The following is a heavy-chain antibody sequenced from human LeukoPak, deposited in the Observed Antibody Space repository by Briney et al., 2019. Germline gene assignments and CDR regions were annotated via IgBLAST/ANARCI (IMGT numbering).Heavy chain of an antibody. V-gene: IGHV4-39*01. J-gene: IGHJ2*01. CDR1: GGSIISSNYF. D-gene: IGHD3-10*01. Sequence: SESLCLTCVVSGGSIISSNYFWGWIRPPPGQGLEWIGGFYHSGTIFYNPSLGSRGAISINTSKNQFSLRLLSVTAADTAVYYCARQGVVPNKAGWYFDLWGRGTLVTVSS. CDR2: FYHSGTI. CDR3: ARQGVVPNKAGWYFDL.